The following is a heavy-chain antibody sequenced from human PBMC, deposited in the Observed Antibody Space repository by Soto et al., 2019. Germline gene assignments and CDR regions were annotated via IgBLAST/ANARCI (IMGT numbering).Heavy chain of an antibody. CDR3: ARVVVAGTYRVFDY. D-gene: IGHD2-15*01. V-gene: IGHV4-31*03. CDR1: GGPISSGGYY. J-gene: IGHJ4*02. Sequence: TLSLTCTVSGGPISSGGYYWSRIRHHPGKGLEWIGYIFYSGSTYYNPSLKSRVTISVDTSTNQFSLKLSSVTAADTAVYYCARVVVAGTYRVFDYWGQGTLVTVSS. CDR2: IFYSGST.